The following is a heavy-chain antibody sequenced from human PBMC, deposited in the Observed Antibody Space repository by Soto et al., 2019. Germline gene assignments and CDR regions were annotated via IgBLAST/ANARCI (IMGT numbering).Heavy chain of an antibody. CDR2: ISSSSSYI. Sequence: EVQLVESGGGLVKPGGSLRLSCAASGFTFSSYSMNWVRQAPGKGLEWVSSISSSSSYIYYADSVKGRFTISRDNAKNSLYLQMNSLRAEDTAVYYCARDKAGAGYFDYWGQGTLVTVSS. D-gene: IGHD6-19*01. CDR1: GFTFSSYS. J-gene: IGHJ4*02. CDR3: ARDKAGAGYFDY. V-gene: IGHV3-21*01.